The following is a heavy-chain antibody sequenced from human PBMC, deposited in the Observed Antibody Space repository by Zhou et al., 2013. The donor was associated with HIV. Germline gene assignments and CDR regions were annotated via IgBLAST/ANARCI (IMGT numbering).Heavy chain of an antibody. CDR1: GYTFSDYY. D-gene: IGHD3-9*01. J-gene: IGHJ3*02. CDR2: INPNSGGT. Sequence: QVQLVQSGAEVKKPGASVKVSCEAFGYTFSDYYMHWVRQAPGQGLEWMGCINPNSGGTKYAQKFQGWVTMTRDTSISTAYMELSRLRSDDTAVYYCARAETYYDILTGYYNAFDIWGQGTMVTVSS. V-gene: IGHV1-2*04. CDR3: ARAETYYDILTGYYNAFDI.